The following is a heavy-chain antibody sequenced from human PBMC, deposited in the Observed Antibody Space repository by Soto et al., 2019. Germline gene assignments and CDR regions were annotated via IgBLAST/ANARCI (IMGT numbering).Heavy chain of an antibody. CDR2: ISGSGGST. J-gene: IGHJ3*02. D-gene: IGHD2-15*01. CDR3: AKSVVVVAATRLGAFDI. Sequence: PGGSLRLSCAASGFTVSSDAMSWVRQAPGKGLEWVSAISGSGGSTYYADSVKGRFTISRDNSKNTLYLQMNSLRAEDTAVDYCAKSVVVVAATRLGAFDIWGQGTMVTVSS. CDR1: GFTVSSDA. V-gene: IGHV3-23*01.